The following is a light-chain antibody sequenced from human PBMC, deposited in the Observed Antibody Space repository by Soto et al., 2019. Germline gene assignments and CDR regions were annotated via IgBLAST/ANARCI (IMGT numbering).Light chain of an antibody. CDR3: CSYAGSSTFVV. Sequence: QSALTQTPSASGSPGQSVTISCTGTSSDIGGYDHVSWYQQHPGKAPKVMIYEVTKRPSGVRDRFSGSKAGNTASLTVFGLQAEDEADYYCCSYAGSSTFVVFGGGTKLTVL. CDR1: SSDIGGYDH. V-gene: IGLV2-8*01. CDR2: EVT. J-gene: IGLJ2*01.